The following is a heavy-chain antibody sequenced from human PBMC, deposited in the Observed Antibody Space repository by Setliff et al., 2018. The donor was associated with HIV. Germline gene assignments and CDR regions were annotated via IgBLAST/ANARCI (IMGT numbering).Heavy chain of an antibody. J-gene: IGHJ3*02. CDR3: ARVFPPIRGAPFGTPPGAFDI. D-gene: IGHD2-15*01. V-gene: IGHV4-59*10. Sequence: SETLSLTCSVYGDSMSPYYWSWIRQSADKGLEWIGRVHPTGSTIYNPSLRSRVTMSVDTSKSQFSLKLSSVTAADTAMYYCARVFPPIRGAPFGTPPGAFDIWGQVTMVTVSS. CDR2: VHPTGST. CDR1: GDSMSPYY.